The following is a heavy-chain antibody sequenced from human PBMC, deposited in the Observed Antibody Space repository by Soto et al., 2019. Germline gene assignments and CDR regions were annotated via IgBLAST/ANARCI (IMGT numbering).Heavy chain of an antibody. V-gene: IGHV3-30*18. CDR3: AKDQASGQGSFDS. J-gene: IGHJ4*02. Sequence: SLRLSCAASGFTFNIYGMHWVRQSPDKGLEWVALISYDGSNQYYADSVKGRFTISRDNSKNTLFLQMNSLRADDTAVYYCAKDQASGQGSFDSWGQGTLVTVSS. CDR2: ISYDGSNQ. CDR1: GFTFNIYG.